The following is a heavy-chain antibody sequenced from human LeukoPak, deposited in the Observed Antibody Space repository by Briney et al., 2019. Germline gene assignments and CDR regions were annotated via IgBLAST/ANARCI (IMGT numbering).Heavy chain of an antibody. V-gene: IGHV3-11*04. CDR3: ARDGGSAWFLDY. CDR1: GFTFSDNY. D-gene: IGHD6-19*01. Sequence: GGSLRLSCAASGFTFSDNYMSWIRQAPGKGLEWVSYISSSGNTTYNADSVEGRFSITRDNAKNSLYLQMNSLRAEDTAVYYCARDGGSAWFLDYWGQGTLVTVSS. J-gene: IGHJ4*02. CDR2: ISSSGNTT.